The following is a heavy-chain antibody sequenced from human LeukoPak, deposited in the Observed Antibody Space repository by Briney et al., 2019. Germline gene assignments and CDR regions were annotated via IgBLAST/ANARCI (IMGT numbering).Heavy chain of an antibody. Sequence: PGGSLRLSCAASGYTFSSYEMNWVRQAPGKGLEWIGFIRRRANDGTTEYAASVKGRFTISRDDSKTIAYLQMNGLQTEDTALYYCTRADGDYDHRFFDYWGQGTQVIVSS. D-gene: IGHD4-17*01. J-gene: IGHJ4*02. CDR3: TRADGDYDHRFFDY. CDR1: GYTFSSYE. CDR2: IRRRANDGTT. V-gene: IGHV3-49*04.